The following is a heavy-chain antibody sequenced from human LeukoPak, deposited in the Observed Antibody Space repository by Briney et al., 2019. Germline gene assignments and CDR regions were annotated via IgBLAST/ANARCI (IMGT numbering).Heavy chain of an antibody. CDR3: ARDLRYSSGRYVDY. J-gene: IGHJ4*02. D-gene: IGHD6-19*01. Sequence: SGTLSLTCAVSGGSISSSNWWSWVRQPPGKGLEWIGEIYHSGSTNYNPSLKSRVTISVDESKSQFSLKLSSVTAADTAVYYCARDLRYSSGRYVDYWGQGTLVTVSS. CDR1: GGSISSSNW. CDR2: IYHSGST. V-gene: IGHV4-4*02.